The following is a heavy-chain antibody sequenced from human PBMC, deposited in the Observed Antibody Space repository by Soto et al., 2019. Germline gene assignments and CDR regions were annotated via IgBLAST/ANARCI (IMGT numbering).Heavy chain of an antibody. J-gene: IGHJ6*02. V-gene: IGHV1-46*01. D-gene: IGHD1-7*01. CDR2: INPSGGST. CDR3: AREGEFNRNYVSYYGMDV. Sequence: ASVKVSCKASGYTFTSYYMHWVRQAPGQGLEWMGIINPSGGSTSYAQKFQGRVTMTRDTSTSTVYMELSSLRSEDTAVYYCAREGEFNRNYVSYYGMDVWGQGTTVTVSS. CDR1: GYTFTSYY.